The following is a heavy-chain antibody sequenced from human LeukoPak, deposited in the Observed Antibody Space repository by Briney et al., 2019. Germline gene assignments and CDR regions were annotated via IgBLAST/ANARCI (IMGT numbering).Heavy chain of an antibody. V-gene: IGHV4-4*07. D-gene: IGHD6-6*01. Sequence: SETLSLTCTVSGGSISSYYWSWIRQPAGKGLESIGHISTSGSTNYNPSLKSRVTISLDTSKNQFSLKLSSVTAADTAIYYCARDFSSSSSVYYYYYMDVWGKGTTVTVSS. CDR1: GGSISSYY. J-gene: IGHJ6*03. CDR2: ISTSGST. CDR3: ARDFSSSSSVYYYYYMDV.